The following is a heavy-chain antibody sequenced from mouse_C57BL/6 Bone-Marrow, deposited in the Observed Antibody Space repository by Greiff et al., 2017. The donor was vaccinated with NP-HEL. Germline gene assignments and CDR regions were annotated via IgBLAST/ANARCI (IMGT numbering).Heavy chain of an antibody. D-gene: IGHD2-2*01. Sequence: QVQLQQPGAELVMPGASVKLSCKASGYTFTSYWMHWVKQRPGQGLEWIGEIDPSDSYTNYNQKFKGKSTLTVDKSSSTAYMQLSSLTSEDSAVYYCAKEFYYGYDSFAYWGQGTLVTVSA. CDR3: AKEFYYGYDSFAY. J-gene: IGHJ3*01. CDR2: IDPSDSYT. CDR1: GYTFTSYW. V-gene: IGHV1-69*01.